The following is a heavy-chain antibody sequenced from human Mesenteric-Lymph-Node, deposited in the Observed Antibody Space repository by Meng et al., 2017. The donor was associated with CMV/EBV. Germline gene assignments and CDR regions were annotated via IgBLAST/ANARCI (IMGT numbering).Heavy chain of an antibody. CDR1: GYTFTGYY. CDR2: INPNSGGT. CDR3: ARDGYSNNAGWFDP. Sequence: KASGYTFTGYYMHWVRQAPGQGLEWMGWINPNSGGTNYAQKFQGRVTMTGDTSINTVYMDLSSLKSDDTALYYCARDGYSNNAGWFDPWGQGTLVTVSS. J-gene: IGHJ5*02. D-gene: IGHD4-11*01. V-gene: IGHV1-2*02.